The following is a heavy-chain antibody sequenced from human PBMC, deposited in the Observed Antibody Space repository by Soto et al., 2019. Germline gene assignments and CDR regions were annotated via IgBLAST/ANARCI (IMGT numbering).Heavy chain of an antibody. CDR3: AKGKGIGATPDGANC. Sequence: VQVLESGGGLVQPGGSLRLSCAASGFTFSKYGMNWVRQAPGKGLEWVSGIRSDGDTTYNADSVKGRFTVSRDTSKNSVFLQMNSLRAEDTAIYYCAKGKGIGATPDGANCWGQGALATVSS. J-gene: IGHJ4*02. V-gene: IGHV3-23*01. CDR2: IRSDGDTT. D-gene: IGHD1-26*01. CDR1: GFTFSKYG.